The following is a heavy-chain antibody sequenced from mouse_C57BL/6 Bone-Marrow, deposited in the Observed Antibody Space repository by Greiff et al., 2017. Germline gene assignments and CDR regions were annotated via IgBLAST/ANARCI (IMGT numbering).Heavy chain of an antibody. J-gene: IGHJ1*03. Sequence: QVQLKQPGAELVKPGASVKLSCKASGYTFTSYWMHWVKQRPGQGLEWIGIIHPNSGSTHYNEKFKSKATLTVDKSSSTAYMQLSSLKSEDLAVYYCARRGCAYGSRYFDVWGTGTTVTGSS. D-gene: IGHD1-1*01. CDR2: IHPNSGST. CDR1: GYTFTSYW. V-gene: IGHV1-64*01. CDR3: ARRGCAYGSRYFDV.